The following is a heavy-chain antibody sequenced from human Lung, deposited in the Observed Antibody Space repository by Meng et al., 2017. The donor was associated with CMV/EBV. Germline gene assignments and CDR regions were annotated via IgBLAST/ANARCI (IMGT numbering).Heavy chain of an antibody. CDR1: GGSISSSDYY. CDR2: IHYDGTT. Sequence: SXTXSLXXTVSGGSISSSDYYWAWLRQTPGKGLEDFGSIHYDGTTYYNPSLKSRVTMSLDASKNQFSLRLSSVTAADTAVYYCARDYKYDTSPFDYWGRGTXVTVSS. V-gene: IGHV4-39*07. D-gene: IGHD3-22*01. CDR3: ARDYKYDTSPFDY. J-gene: IGHJ4*02.